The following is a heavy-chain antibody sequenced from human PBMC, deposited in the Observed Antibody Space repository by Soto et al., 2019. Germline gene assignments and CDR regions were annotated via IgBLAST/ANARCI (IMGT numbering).Heavy chain of an antibody. Sequence: GGSLRLSCAASGFTFSDYYMSWIRQAPGKGLEWVSYISSSGSTIYYADSVKGRFTISRDNAKNSLYLQMNSLGAEDTAVYYCARGVLYDFWSGYYTRGYYYYGMDVWGQGTTVTVSS. CDR1: GFTFSDYY. D-gene: IGHD3-3*01. J-gene: IGHJ6*02. CDR2: ISSSGSTI. V-gene: IGHV3-11*01. CDR3: ARGVLYDFWSGYYTRGYYYYGMDV.